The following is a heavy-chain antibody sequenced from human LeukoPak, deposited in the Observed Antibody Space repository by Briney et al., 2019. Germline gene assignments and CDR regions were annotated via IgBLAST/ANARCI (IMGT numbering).Heavy chain of an antibody. J-gene: IGHJ6*03. CDR3: ARDRTVDV. CDR1: AFTLSSNY. V-gene: IGHV3-53*01. Sequence: GVALRLSCAPPAFTLSSNYMSWVRQAAGKGREWVAVIYIVGSTYYPEYVKDRFTIYRDNSKNPLYLQMNRLRPEDTAVYYCARDRTVDVWRKG. CDR2: IYIVGST.